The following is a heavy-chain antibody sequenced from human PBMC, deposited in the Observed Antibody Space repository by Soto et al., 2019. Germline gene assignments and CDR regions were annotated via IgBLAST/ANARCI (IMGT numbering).Heavy chain of an antibody. Sequence: GGSLRLSCAASGFTFSRYAMSWVRQAPGKGLEWVSAISGSGGSTYYADSVKGRFTISRDNSKNTLYLQMNSLRAEDTAVYYCAKDLLPLTPYSSSWYPYFDYWGQGTLVTVSS. J-gene: IGHJ4*02. CDR2: ISGSGGST. CDR3: AKDLLPLTPYSSSWYPYFDY. D-gene: IGHD6-13*01. V-gene: IGHV3-23*01. CDR1: GFTFSRYA.